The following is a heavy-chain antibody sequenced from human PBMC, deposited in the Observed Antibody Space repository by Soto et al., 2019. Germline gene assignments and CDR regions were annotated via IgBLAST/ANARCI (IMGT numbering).Heavy chain of an antibody. V-gene: IGHV1-18*01. CDR2: ISGYNGDT. Sequence: ASVKVSCKASGYTFVNYDISWVRQAPGQGLEWMGWISGYNGDTNNAQKFQDRVTMTIDRSTTTAYLELRSLTSDDTAVYYCAKNGHPPYYYYGMDVWGQGTTVTVSS. CDR3: AKNGHPPYYYYGMDV. J-gene: IGHJ6*02. D-gene: IGHD2-8*01. CDR1: GYTFVNYD.